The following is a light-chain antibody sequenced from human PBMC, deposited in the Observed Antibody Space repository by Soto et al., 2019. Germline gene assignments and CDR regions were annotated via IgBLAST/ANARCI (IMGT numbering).Light chain of an antibody. J-gene: IGKJ4*01. CDR3: KQGLQTPLT. CDR2: LGS. V-gene: IGKV2-28*01. CDR1: QSLLHSNGYTY. Sequence: DIVMTQSPLSLPVTPGEPASISCRSSQSLLHSNGYTYLDWYLQKPGQSPQVLISLGSTRASGVPDRVSGSGSGTDFTLKISRVEAEDVGVYYCKQGLQTPLTFGGGTKVEIK.